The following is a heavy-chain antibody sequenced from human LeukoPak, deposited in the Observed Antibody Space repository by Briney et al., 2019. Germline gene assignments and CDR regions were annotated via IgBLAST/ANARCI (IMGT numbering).Heavy chain of an antibody. Sequence: PSETPSLTCTVSGGSISSYYWTWIRQPAGKGLEWIGRIYASGTSNYNPSLKSRVTISADKSKNQFSLRLSAVTAADTAVYYCARGLDGYGTFDYWGQGTLVTVSS. CDR2: IYASGTS. CDR1: GGSISSYY. J-gene: IGHJ4*02. V-gene: IGHV4-4*07. D-gene: IGHD5-24*01. CDR3: ARGLDGYGTFDY.